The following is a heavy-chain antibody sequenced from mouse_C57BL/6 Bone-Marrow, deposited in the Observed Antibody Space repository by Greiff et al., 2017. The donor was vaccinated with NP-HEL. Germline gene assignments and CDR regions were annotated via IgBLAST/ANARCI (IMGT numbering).Heavy chain of an antibody. CDR3: AREAYYYGSSSMDY. D-gene: IGHD1-1*01. Sequence: SGAELARPGASVKLSCKASGYTFTSYGISWVKQRTGQGLEWIGEIYPRSGNTYYNEKFKGKATLTADKSSSTAYMELRSLTSEDSAVYFCAREAYYYGSSSMDYWGQGTSVTVSS. CDR2: IYPRSGNT. CDR1: GYTFTSYG. J-gene: IGHJ4*01. V-gene: IGHV1-81*01.